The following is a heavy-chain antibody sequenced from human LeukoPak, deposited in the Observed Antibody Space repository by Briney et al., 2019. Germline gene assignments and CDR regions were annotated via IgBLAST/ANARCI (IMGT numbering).Heavy chain of an antibody. J-gene: IGHJ5*02. V-gene: IGHV4-59*08. D-gene: IGHD6-13*01. CDR3: ASRYSSRWYVGFFDP. Sequence: SETLSLTCTVSGASILNYYWSWIRRSPGKGLEWIGYIYYSGSTNYNPFLESRVAMSVDTSKNQFSLRLSSVTAADTAIYYCASRYSSRWYVGFFDPWGQGTLVSVSS. CDR2: IYYSGST. CDR1: GASILNYY.